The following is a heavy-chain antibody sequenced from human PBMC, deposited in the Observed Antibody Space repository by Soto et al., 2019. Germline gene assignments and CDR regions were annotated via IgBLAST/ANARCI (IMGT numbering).Heavy chain of an antibody. CDR3: ARDLERYCSVTNCHAMDV. D-gene: IGHD2-15*01. V-gene: IGHV4-4*02. CDR1: GGSIRSTNW. Sequence: PSETLSLTCVVSGGSIRSTNWWAWVRQTPGKGLEWIGEVYHNGTSNYNPSLKGRATISVDRSKDQVSLRLNSVIDADTAVYYCARDLERYCSVTNCHAMDVWGQGTTVTVYS. J-gene: IGHJ6*02. CDR2: VYHNGTS.